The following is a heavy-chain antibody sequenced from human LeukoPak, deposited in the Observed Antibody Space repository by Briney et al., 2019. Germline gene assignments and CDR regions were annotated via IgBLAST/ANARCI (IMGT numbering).Heavy chain of an antibody. D-gene: IGHD3-10*01. Sequence: PGGSLRLSCAASGFTFDDYGMSWVRQAPGKGLEWVSGINWNGGSTGYADSVKGRFTISRDNAKNSLYLQMNSLRAEDTALYYCARGPNYGSGSYWDYWGQGTLVTVSS. V-gene: IGHV3-20*04. CDR2: INWNGGST. J-gene: IGHJ4*02. CDR1: GFTFDDYG. CDR3: ARGPNYGSGSYWDY.